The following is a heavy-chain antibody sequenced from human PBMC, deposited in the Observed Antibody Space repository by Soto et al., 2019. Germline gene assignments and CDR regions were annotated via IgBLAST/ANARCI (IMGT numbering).Heavy chain of an antibody. J-gene: IGHJ5*02. CDR3: ARDGGCRDGYTVGCNWFDP. CDR1: GFTFSSYG. CDR2: IWYDGSNK. Sequence: GGSLRLSCAASGFTFSSYGMHWVRQAPGKELEWVAVIWYDGSNKYYADSVKGRFTISRDNSKNTLYLQMNSLRAEDTAVYYCARDGGCRDGYTVGCNWFDPWGQGTLVTVSS. D-gene: IGHD5-12*01. V-gene: IGHV3-33*01.